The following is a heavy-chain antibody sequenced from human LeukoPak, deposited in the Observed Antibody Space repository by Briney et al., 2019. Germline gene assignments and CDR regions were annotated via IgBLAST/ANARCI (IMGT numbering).Heavy chain of an antibody. J-gene: IGHJ4*02. Sequence: GGSLRLSCAASGLTFSSDAMTWVRQAPGKGLEWIAYIGSVSSPIFYANSVKGRFTISRDNARNSLYLQINSLRAEDTAVYYCASPYSSSYGFDYWGQGTLVTVSS. CDR2: IGSVSSPI. CDR1: GLTFSSDA. V-gene: IGHV3-48*04. D-gene: IGHD6-13*01. CDR3: ASPYSSSYGFDY.